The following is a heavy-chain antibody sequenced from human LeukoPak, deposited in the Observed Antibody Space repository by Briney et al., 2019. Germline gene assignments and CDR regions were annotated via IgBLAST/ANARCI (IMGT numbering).Heavy chain of an antibody. CDR1: GGSFNSYY. V-gene: IGHV4-59*08. CDR3: AKSNYGDYSPTFFDP. Sequence: SETLSLTCTVSGGSFNSYYWSWIRQPPGKGLEWIGYIHYSGSTNYNPSLKSRVTISVDTSKNQFSLKLSSVTAADTAVYYCAKSNYGDYSPTFFDPWGQGTLVTVSS. D-gene: IGHD4-17*01. J-gene: IGHJ5*02. CDR2: IHYSGST.